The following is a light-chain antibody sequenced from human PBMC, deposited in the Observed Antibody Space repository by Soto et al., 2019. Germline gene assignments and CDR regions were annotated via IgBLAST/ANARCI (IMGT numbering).Light chain of an antibody. CDR1: QSVSSN. CDR3: QQYHDWPLT. Sequence: EIVLTQSPGTLSLSPGERATLSCRASQSVSSNLAWYQQKPGQAPRLLIYGASTRATGIPARFSVSGSGTDFTLTISSLQSEDFAVYYCQQYHDWPLTFGGGTKVDIK. J-gene: IGKJ4*01. CDR2: GAS. V-gene: IGKV3-15*01.